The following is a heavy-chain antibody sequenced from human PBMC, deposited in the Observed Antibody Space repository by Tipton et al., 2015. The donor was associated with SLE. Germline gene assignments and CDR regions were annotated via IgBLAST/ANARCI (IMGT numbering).Heavy chain of an antibody. CDR3: ARGRSFRYDSSAPWFDP. CDR1: GGSIGSFY. CDR2: IYYSGYT. J-gene: IGHJ5*02. Sequence: TLSLTCTVSGGSIGSFYWSWIRQPPGKGLEWVGYIYYSGYTNYNPSLKSRVIISLDTSKNQLSLKLSSVTAADTALYYCARGRSFRYDSSAPWFDPWGQGTLVTVSS. D-gene: IGHD3-22*01. V-gene: IGHV4-59*01.